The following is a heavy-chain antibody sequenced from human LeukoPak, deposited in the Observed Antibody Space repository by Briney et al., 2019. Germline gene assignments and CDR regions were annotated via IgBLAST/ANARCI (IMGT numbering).Heavy chain of an antibody. V-gene: IGHV3-21*01. CDR1: GFTFSSYS. CDR3: ARGGWLGHFDY. Sequence: GGSLRLSCAASGFTFSSYSMNWVRQAPGKGLEWVSSISSSSSYIYYADSVKGRFTISRDNAKNSLYLQMNSLRAEDTAAYYCARGGWLGHFDYWGQGTLVTVSS. CDR2: ISSSSSYI. D-gene: IGHD6-19*01. J-gene: IGHJ4*02.